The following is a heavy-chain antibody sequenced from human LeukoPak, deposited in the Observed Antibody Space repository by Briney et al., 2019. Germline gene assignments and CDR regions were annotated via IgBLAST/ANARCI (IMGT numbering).Heavy chain of an antibody. D-gene: IGHD2-2*01. CDR1: GGSITSYY. Sequence: KSSETLSLTCTVSGGSITSYYWSWIRQPPGKGLEWIGYIYYSGSTNYNPSLKSRVTISVDTSKNQFSLKLSSVTAADTAVYYCARDLVPAATSYWFDPWGQGTLVTVSS. CDR3: ARDLVPAATSYWFDP. V-gene: IGHV4-59*01. J-gene: IGHJ5*02. CDR2: IYYSGST.